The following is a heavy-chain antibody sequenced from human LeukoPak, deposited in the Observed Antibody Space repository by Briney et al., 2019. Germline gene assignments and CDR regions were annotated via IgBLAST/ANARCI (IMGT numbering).Heavy chain of an antibody. D-gene: IGHD3-9*01. V-gene: IGHV1-18*01. CDR1: GYTFTSYG. Sequence: ASVKVSCKASGYTFTSYGISWVRQAPGQGLEWMGWISAYNGNTNYAQKLQGRVTMTTDTSTSTAYMELRSLRSDDTAVYYCAISNYDILTGYPERWFDPWGQGTLVTVSS. CDR3: AISNYDILTGYPERWFDP. CDR2: ISAYNGNT. J-gene: IGHJ5*02.